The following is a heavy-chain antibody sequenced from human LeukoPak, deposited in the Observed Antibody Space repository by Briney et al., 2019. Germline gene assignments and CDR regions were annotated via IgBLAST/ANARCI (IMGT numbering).Heavy chain of an antibody. CDR3: AREMAYSSGRALDI. V-gene: IGHV3-74*01. Sequence: GGPLRLSCAASGFTFSSYWMLWVRQTPGKGLVWVSRIISDDSSISYADSVEGRFTSSRDNAKNTLYLQMNSLRVEDTAVYYCAREMAYSSGRALDIWGQGIMVTVSS. CDR1: GFTFSSYW. D-gene: IGHD6-19*01. CDR2: IISDDSSI. J-gene: IGHJ3*02.